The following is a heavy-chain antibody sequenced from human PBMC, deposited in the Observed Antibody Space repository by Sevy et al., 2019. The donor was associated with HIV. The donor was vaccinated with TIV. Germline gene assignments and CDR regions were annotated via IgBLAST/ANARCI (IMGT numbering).Heavy chain of an antibody. CDR1: EFTFSSYV. V-gene: IGHV3-23*01. Sequence: GGSLRLSCAASEFTFSSYVMSWVRQAPGGGLEWVSGIIGRGDSTYYADSVKGRFTISRDNSKNTLYLQMNSLRAEDTAVYYWAKLPFTQAGGPDFDYWGQGTLVTVSS. CDR2: IIGRGDST. D-gene: IGHD2-15*01. CDR3: AKLPFTQAGGPDFDY. J-gene: IGHJ4*02.